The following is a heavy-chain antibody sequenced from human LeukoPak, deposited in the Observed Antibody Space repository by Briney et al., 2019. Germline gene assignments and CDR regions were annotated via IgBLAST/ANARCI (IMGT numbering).Heavy chain of an antibody. D-gene: IGHD1-1*01. CDR1: GYTFTGYY. V-gene: IGHV1-2*02. Sequence: ASVKVSCKASGYTFTGYYMHWVRQAPGQELEWMGWINPNSGGTNYAQKFQGRVTMTRDTSISTAYMELSRLRSDDTAVYYCARERLEEYYYYGIDVWGQGTTVTVSS. CDR3: ARERLEEYYYYGIDV. J-gene: IGHJ6*02. CDR2: INPNSGGT.